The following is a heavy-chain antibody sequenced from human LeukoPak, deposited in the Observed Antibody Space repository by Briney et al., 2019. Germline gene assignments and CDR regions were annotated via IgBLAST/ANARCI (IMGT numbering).Heavy chain of an antibody. CDR3: ARDGPGSAYDH. D-gene: IGHD5-12*01. CDR2: IRFDGSTI. V-gene: IGHV3-74*01. J-gene: IGHJ1*01. Sequence: GGSLTLSCAASGFTFSNYWKHWVRQAPGKGLEWVSRIRFDGSTISYADSVKGRFTISRDIAKHTLYLQMNSLRAEDTAVYYCARDGPGSAYDHWGQGTLVTVSS. CDR1: GFTFSNYW.